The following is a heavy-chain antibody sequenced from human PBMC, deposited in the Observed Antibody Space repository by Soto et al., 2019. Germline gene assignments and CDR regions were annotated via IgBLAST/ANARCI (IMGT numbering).Heavy chain of an antibody. J-gene: IGHJ6*02. CDR3: ARDHRYCSGSSCRPYYYYYGMDV. V-gene: IGHV3-21*01. D-gene: IGHD2-15*01. CDR2: ISGTSDYI. CDR1: GFTFSSYS. Sequence: VGSLRLSCAASGFTFSSYSMNWVRQAPGRGLEWVAAISGTSDYIYYADSVKGRFTISRDNAKTSLYIQMNSLRAEDTAVYYCARDHRYCSGSSCRPYYYYYGMDVWGQGTTVTVSS.